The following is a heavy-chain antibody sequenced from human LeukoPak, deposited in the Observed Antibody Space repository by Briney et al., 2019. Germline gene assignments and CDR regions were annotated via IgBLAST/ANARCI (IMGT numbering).Heavy chain of an antibody. CDR2: IIPIFGTA. V-gene: IGHV1-69*05. D-gene: IGHD6-6*01. CDR3: AREGPQVAAPFDY. J-gene: IGHJ4*02. Sequence: SVKVSCKASGGTFSSYAISWVRQAPGQGLEWMGGIIPIFGTANYAQKFQGRVTITTDESTSTAYMELSSLRSEDTAVYYCAREGPQVAAPFDYWGQGTLVTVSS. CDR1: GGTFSSYA.